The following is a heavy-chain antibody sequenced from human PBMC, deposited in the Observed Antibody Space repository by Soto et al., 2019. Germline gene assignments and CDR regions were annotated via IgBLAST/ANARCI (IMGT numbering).Heavy chain of an antibody. J-gene: IGHJ6*02. CDR1: GYSVTSSDYY. CDR3: APLSVSLSGPEGIHV. CDR2: ITDSRPT. Sequence: PSETLSLTCSVSGYSVTSSDYYWAWIRQPPGKGLEWIASITDSRPTHYTHSLKSRVTLSIDKSKNQFSVGLNAVTAADTAVYYCAPLSVSLSGPEGIHVWGQGTTVTVSS. D-gene: IGHD2-15*01. V-gene: IGHV4-39*01.